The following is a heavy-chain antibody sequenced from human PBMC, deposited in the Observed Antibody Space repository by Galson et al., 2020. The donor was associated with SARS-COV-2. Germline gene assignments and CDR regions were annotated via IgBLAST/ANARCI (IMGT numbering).Heavy chain of an antibody. D-gene: IGHD3-3*01. CDR1: GYTLTELS. CDR2: FDPEDGET. J-gene: IGHJ4*02. V-gene: IGHV1-24*01. CDR3: ATNYAIFGVVISVY. Sequence: ASVKVSCEVSGYTLTELSMHWVRQAPGKGLEWMGGFDPEDGETIYAQKFQGRVTMTEDTSTDTAYMELSSLRSEDTAVYYCATNYAIFGVVISVYWGQGTLVTVSS.